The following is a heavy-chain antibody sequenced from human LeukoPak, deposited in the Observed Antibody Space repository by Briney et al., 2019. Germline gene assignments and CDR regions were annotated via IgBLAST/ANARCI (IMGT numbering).Heavy chain of an antibody. J-gene: IGHJ4*02. V-gene: IGHV1-18*01. Sequence: ASVKVSCKASGYTFTSYGISWVRQAPGQGLEWMGWISAYNGNTNYAQKLQGRVTMTTDTSTSTDYMELRSLRSDDTAVYYCARGYYGILTGESYYFDYWGQGTLVTVSS. CDR1: GYTFTSYG. D-gene: IGHD3-9*01. CDR3: ARGYYGILTGESYYFDY. CDR2: ISAYNGNT.